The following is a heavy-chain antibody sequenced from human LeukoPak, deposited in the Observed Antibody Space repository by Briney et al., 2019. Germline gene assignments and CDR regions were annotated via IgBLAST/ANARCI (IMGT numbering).Heavy chain of an antibody. J-gene: IGHJ5*02. V-gene: IGHV4-39*07. CDR2: IYYSGST. Sequence: NTSETLSLTCTVSGGSISSSSYYWGWIRQPPGKGLEWIRSIYYSGSTYYNPSLKSRVTISVDTSKNQFSLKLSSVTAADTAVYYCASEDIVVVPAAMLEANWFDPWGQGTLVTVSS. CDR3: ASEDIVVVPAAMLEANWFDP. CDR1: GGSISSSSYY. D-gene: IGHD2-2*01.